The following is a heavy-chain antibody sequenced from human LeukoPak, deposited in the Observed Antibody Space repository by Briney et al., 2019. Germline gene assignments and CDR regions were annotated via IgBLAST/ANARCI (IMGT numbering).Heavy chain of an antibody. CDR1: GFTFSSYA. V-gene: IGHV3-23*01. D-gene: IGHD2-2*01. CDR2: ISASGDTT. Sequence: GGSLRLSCAASGFTFSSYAMGWVRQAPGKGLEWVSLISASGDTTYYADSVRGRFTISRDNSEDTLYLQMNSLRAEDTAVYYCAKRYCTSTSCSFFDSWGQGTLVTVSS. CDR3: AKRYCTSTSCSFFDS. J-gene: IGHJ4*02.